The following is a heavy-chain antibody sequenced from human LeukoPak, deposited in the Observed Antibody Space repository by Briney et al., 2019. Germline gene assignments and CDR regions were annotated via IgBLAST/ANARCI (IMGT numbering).Heavy chain of an antibody. CDR3: ARGRYDFWSGYHLHYFDY. D-gene: IGHD3-3*01. Sequence: PSETLFLTCTVSGGSISSGSYYWSWIRQPAGKGLEWIGRIYTSGSTNYNPSLKSRVTISVDTSKNQFSLKLSSVTAADTAVYYCARGRYDFWSGYHLHYFDYWGQGTLVTVSS. CDR2: IYTSGST. J-gene: IGHJ4*02. CDR1: GGSISSGSYY. V-gene: IGHV4-61*02.